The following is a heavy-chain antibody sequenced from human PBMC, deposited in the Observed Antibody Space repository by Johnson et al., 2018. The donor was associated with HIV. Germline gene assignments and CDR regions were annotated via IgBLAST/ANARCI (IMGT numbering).Heavy chain of an antibody. D-gene: IGHD4-23*01. V-gene: IGHV3-66*01. CDR2: IYSGGST. CDR3: ARDPGNGGRPFDAFDV. J-gene: IGHJ3*01. Sequence: QLVESGGGLVQPGGSLRLSCAASGFTVSGNYMNWVRQAPGKGLEWVSVIYSGGSTQYADFVKGRFSISRDTSKNTVYLQMNSLRGEDTAVYYCARDPGNGGRPFDAFDVWGQGTMVTVSS. CDR1: GFTVSGNY.